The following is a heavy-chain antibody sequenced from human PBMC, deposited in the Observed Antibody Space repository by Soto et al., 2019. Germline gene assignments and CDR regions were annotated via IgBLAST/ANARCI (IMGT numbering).Heavy chain of an antibody. Sequence: SETLSLTCAVSGGSISSGGYSWSWIRQPPGKGLEWIGYIYHSGSTYYSPSLKSRVTISVDRSKNQFSLKLSSVTAADTAVYYCARGPPLGYWGQGTLVTVSS. CDR3: ARGPPLGY. CDR1: GGSISSGGYS. J-gene: IGHJ4*02. CDR2: IYHSGST. V-gene: IGHV4-30-2*01.